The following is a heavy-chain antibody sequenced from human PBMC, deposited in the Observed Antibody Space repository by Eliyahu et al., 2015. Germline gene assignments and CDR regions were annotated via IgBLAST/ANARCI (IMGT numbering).Heavy chain of an antibody. V-gene: IGHV5-51*01. CDR2: IYPGDSDT. CDR1: GYSFTTYW. Sequence: EVQLVQSGAEVKKPGESLKISCMGSGYSFTTYWIGWVRXMPGRGLEWMGIIYPGDSDTRYSPSFQGQVTISVDKSISTAYLQWSSLKASDTAMYYCARAHCAINRCSKRDFYHGLDVWGQGTTVTVSS. CDR3: ARAHCAINRCSKRDFYHGLDV. J-gene: IGHJ6*02. D-gene: IGHD2-21*01.